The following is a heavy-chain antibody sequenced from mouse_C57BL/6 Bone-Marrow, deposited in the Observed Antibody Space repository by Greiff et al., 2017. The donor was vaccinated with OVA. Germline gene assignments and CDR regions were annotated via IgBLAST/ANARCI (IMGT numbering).Heavy chain of an antibody. Sequence: VQLQQSGPELVKPGASVKISCKASGYAFSSSWMNWVKQRPGKGLEWIGRIYPGDGDTNYNGKFKGKATLTADKSSSTAYMQLSSLTSEDSAVYFCAPFFAWFAYWGQGTLVTVSA. CDR1: GYAFSSSW. CDR2: IYPGDGDT. V-gene: IGHV1-82*01. J-gene: IGHJ3*01. CDR3: APFFAWFAY.